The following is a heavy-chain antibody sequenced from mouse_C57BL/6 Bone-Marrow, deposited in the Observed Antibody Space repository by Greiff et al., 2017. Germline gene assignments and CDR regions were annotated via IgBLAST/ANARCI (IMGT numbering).Heavy chain of an antibody. CDR1: GYTFTSYW. CDR3: ARENSSYGSARFAY. Sequence: VQLQQPGAELVMPGASVKLSCKASGYTFTSYWMHWVKQRPGQGLEWIGEIDPSDSYTNYNQKFKGKSTLTVDTSSSTAYMQLSRLTSEDSAICFSARENSSYGSARFAYWGQGTLVTVSA. J-gene: IGHJ3*01. D-gene: IGHD1-1*01. V-gene: IGHV1-69*01. CDR2: IDPSDSYT.